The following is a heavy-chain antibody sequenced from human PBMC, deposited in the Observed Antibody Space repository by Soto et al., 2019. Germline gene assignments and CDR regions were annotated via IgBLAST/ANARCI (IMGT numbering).Heavy chain of an antibody. CDR1: GFAFVSYG. V-gene: IGHV3-33*01. Sequence: GGSLRLSCAASGFAFVSYGIHFCRHSPWKWREWVAVIWYDGSNKYYADSVKGRFTISRDNSKNTLYLQMNSLRAEDTAVYYCARDAGYCSGGSCYWYAFDIWGQGTMVTVSS. J-gene: IGHJ3*02. CDR2: IWYDGSNK. D-gene: IGHD2-15*01. CDR3: ARDAGYCSGGSCYWYAFDI.